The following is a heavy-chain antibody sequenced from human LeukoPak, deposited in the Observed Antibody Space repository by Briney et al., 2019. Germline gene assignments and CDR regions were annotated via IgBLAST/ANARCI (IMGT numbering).Heavy chain of an antibody. J-gene: IGHJ3*02. D-gene: IGHD3-22*01. CDR2: IIPIFGTA. V-gene: IGHV1-69*13. CDR3: ARTPSIVVAPPLVSFDI. CDR1: GGTFSSYA. Sequence: GASVTVSCKASGGTFSSYAISWVRQAPGQGLEWMGGIIPIFGTANYAQKFQGRVTITADESTSTAYMELSSLRSEDTAVYYCARTPSIVVAPPLVSFDIWVQGTMVTVSS.